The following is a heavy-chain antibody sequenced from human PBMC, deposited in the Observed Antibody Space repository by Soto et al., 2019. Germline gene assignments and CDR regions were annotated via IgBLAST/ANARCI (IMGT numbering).Heavy chain of an antibody. CDR3: ARDASYYSLWSGYYPSRNGMDV. CDR2: IWYDGSKK. CDR1: GFTFSSFG. D-gene: IGHD3-3*01. V-gene: IGHV3-33*01. Sequence: QVQVVESGGGVVQPGRSLRLSCAASGFTFSSFGMHWVRQAPGKGLEWVSLIWYDGSKKSYGDSVKGGFTISRDNSRNTVYLQRNSLRADDTAVYYCARDASYYSLWSGYYPSRNGMDVWGQGTTVTGSS. J-gene: IGHJ6*02.